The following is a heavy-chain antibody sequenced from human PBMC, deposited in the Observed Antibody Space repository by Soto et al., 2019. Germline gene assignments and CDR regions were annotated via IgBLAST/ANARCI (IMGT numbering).Heavy chain of an antibody. J-gene: IGHJ4*02. D-gene: IGHD1-26*01. CDR2: INPNSGDT. CDR3: ARDSLGPSGSLLGEWVVSY. Sequence: QVQLVQSGAEVKKPGASVKVSCKASGYTFTGYYMHWVRQAPGQGLEWMGWINPNSGDTNYAQKFQGRVTMTRDTSISRAYMELSRLRSDDTAVYYCARDSLGPSGSLLGEWVVSYWGQGTLVTVSS. V-gene: IGHV1-2*02. CDR1: GYTFTGYY.